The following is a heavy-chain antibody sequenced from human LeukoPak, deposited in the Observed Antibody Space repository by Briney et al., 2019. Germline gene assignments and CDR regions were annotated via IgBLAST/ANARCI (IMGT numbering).Heavy chain of an antibody. J-gene: IGHJ3*01. CDR3: ARDHLREGATGASEF. D-gene: IGHD1-26*01. V-gene: IGHV3-7*05. CDR2: IKQKGGEK. Sequence: GGSLRLSCAASRFTFSNSWMSWVRQAPGKGLEWVANIKQKGGEKNYVDSVKGRFTISRDNAKNSLYLQMNSLRVEDTAVYYCARDHLREGATGASEFWGQGTMVTVSS. CDR1: RFTFSNSW.